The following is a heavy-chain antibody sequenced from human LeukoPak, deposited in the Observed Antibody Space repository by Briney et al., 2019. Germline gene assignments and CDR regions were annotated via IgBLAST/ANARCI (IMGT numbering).Heavy chain of an antibody. D-gene: IGHD3-9*01. CDR3: ARRTTYFGFRPSESPSCFDY. J-gene: IGHJ4*02. Sequence: SETLSLTCTVSGYSISSGYYWGWIRQPPGKGLEWIGSSYHSGSTYYNPSLKSRVTISVDTSKNQFSLKLSSVTAADTAVYYCARRTTYFGFRPSESPSCFDYWGQGTLVTVSS. V-gene: IGHV4-38-2*02. CDR1: GYSISSGYY. CDR2: SYHSGST.